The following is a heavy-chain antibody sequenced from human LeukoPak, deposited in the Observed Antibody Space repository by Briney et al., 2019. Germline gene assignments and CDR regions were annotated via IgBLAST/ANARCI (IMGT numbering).Heavy chain of an antibody. CDR3: ARDDGGGAATLDY. CDR2: INLNNGGT. CDR1: GYTVTGYY. J-gene: IGHJ4*02. D-gene: IGHD6-13*01. Sequence: ASVKVSFKASGYTVTGYYMHWVRQAPGQGLEWMGWINLNNGGTNYGQKFQGRVTMTRDTSISTVYMELSSLRSDDTAVYYCARDDGGGAATLDYWGQGTLVTVSS. V-gene: IGHV1-2*02.